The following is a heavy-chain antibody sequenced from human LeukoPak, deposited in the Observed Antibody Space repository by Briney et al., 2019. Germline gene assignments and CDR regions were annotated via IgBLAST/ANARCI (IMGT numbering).Heavy chain of an antibody. J-gene: IGHJ3*02. CDR1: GGSISSYY. V-gene: IGHV4-4*07. CDR3: ARYCSSTSCYMGRAFDI. Sequence: SRTLSLTCTVSGGSISSYYWSWIRQPAGKGLEWIGRIYTSGSTNYNPSLKSRVTMSVDTSKNQFSLKLSSVTAADTAVYYCARYCSSTSCYMGRAFDIWGQGTMVTVSS. CDR2: IYTSGST. D-gene: IGHD2-2*02.